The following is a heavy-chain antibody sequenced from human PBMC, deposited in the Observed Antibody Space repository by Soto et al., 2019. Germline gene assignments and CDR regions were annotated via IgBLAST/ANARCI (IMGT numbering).Heavy chain of an antibody. V-gene: IGHV4-4*02. CDR3: ATLPPRIVVVMTDLPT. CDR2: IYHTGTT. CDR1: GASISSTYW. D-gene: IGHD2-15*01. Sequence: QLRESGPGLVKPSGTLSLTCFVSGASISSTYWWSWVRQTPGKRLEWIGQIYHTGTTSYNPSPKHRVTISLDKSNNQFSLRLTSMTAADTAVYYCATLPPRIVVVMTDLPTWGQGTLVTVSS. J-gene: IGHJ5*02.